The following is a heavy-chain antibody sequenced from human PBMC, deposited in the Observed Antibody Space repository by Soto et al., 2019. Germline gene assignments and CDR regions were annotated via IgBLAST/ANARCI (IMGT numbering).Heavy chain of an antibody. Sequence: QVQLQESGPGLVKPSQTLSLTCTVSGGSISSGDYYWSWIRQHPGKGLEWIGYIYYSGSTYYNPSIKSRVTLSVATSKNQFSLKLNSVTAADTAVYYCARWWSGSRQGFDPWGQGTLVTVSS. J-gene: IGHJ5*02. D-gene: IGHD3-3*01. CDR3: ARWWSGSRQGFDP. CDR2: IYYSGST. V-gene: IGHV4-31*03. CDR1: GGSISSGDYY.